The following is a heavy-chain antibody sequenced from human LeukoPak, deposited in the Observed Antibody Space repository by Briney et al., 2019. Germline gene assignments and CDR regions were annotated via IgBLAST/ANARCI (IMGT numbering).Heavy chain of an antibody. D-gene: IGHD3-10*01. CDR3: ARDRSYYYGSGSYYDDY. V-gene: IGHV3-7*01. CDR2: IKEDGSQI. Sequence: GGSLRLSCAASGFKFSSYWMSWVRQAPGKGLEWVANIKEDGSQIYYMDSVKGRFTISRDNAKNSLYLQMNSLRAEDTAVYYCARDRSYYYGSGSYYDDYWGQGTLVTVSS. J-gene: IGHJ4*02. CDR1: GFKFSSYW.